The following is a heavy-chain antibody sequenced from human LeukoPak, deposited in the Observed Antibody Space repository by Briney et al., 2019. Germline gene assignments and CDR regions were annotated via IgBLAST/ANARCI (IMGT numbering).Heavy chain of an antibody. J-gene: IGHJ4*02. CDR3: ARGEPATPASLDY. CDR1: GFTFNTYA. D-gene: IGHD3-16*01. Sequence: PGGSLRLSCAASGFTFNTYAMSWVRQAPGKGLEWVSALSGTGDSTYYAASVKGRFTISRDNSKNTLYLQMKSLRADDTALYYCARGEPATPASLDYWGQGTLVTVSS. CDR2: LSGTGDST. V-gene: IGHV3-23*01.